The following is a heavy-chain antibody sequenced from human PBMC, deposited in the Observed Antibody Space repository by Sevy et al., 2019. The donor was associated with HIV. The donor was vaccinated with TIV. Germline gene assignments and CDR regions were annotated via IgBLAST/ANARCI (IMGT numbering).Heavy chain of an antibody. CDR2: IYYSGST. J-gene: IGHJ6*02. Sequence: SETLSLTCTVSGGSISSYYWSWIRQPPGKGLEWIGYIYYSGSTNYNPSLKSRVTISVDTSNNHYSLNLSSVTAADTAGYYCARQGDFWSAGYYYGMDVWGQGTTVTVSS. D-gene: IGHD3-3*01. CDR1: GGSISSYY. V-gene: IGHV4-59*08. CDR3: ARQGDFWSAGYYYGMDV.